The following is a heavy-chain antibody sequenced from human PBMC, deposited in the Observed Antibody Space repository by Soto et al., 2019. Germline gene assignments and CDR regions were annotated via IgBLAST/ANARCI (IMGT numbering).Heavy chain of an antibody. J-gene: IGHJ4*02. V-gene: IGHV3-74*01. CDR1: GFTFSSYW. Sequence: PGGSLRLSCAASGFTFSSYWMHWVRQAPGKGLVWVSRINSDGSSTSYADSVKGRFTISRDNAKNTLYLQMNSLRAEDTAVYYCARGPHAPSLVVPAAMAYWGQGTLVTVSS. CDR2: INSDGSST. D-gene: IGHD2-2*01. CDR3: ARGPHAPSLVVPAAMAY.